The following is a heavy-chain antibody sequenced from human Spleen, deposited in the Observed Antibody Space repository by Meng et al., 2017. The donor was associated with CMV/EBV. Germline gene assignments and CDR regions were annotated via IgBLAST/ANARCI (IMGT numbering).Heavy chain of an antibody. J-gene: IGHJ3*02. CDR3: ATRTSYCGGDCSADAFDI. Sequence: GGSLRLSCAASGFTFSSYEMNWVRQAPGKGLEWVSYISSSGSTIYYADSVKGRFTISRDNAKNSLYLQMNSLRAEDTAVYYCATRTSYCGGDCSADAFDIWGQGTMVTVSS. D-gene: IGHD2-21*01. CDR1: GFTFSSYE. V-gene: IGHV3-48*03. CDR2: ISSSGSTI.